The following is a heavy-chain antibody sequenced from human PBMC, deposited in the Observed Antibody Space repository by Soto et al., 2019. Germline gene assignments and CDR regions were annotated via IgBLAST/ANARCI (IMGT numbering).Heavy chain of an antibody. CDR1: GESISSSSYY. D-gene: IGHD2-21*02. CDR3: ARQRTTVVTQAYFDH. Sequence: ETLSLTCIVSGESISSSSYYWGWIRQPPGKGLEWIGSIYYSGRTYYNPSFKSRVTISIDTSKNQFSLKLSSVTATDTAVYYCARQRTTVVTQAYFDHWGQGALVTV. J-gene: IGHJ4*02. CDR2: IYYSGRT. V-gene: IGHV4-39*01.